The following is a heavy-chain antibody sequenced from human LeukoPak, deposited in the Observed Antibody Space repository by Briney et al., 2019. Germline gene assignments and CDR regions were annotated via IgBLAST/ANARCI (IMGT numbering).Heavy chain of an antibody. D-gene: IGHD4-11*01. CDR1: GGSISSSSYY. V-gene: IGHV4-39*01. CDR2: IYYSGTT. J-gene: IGHJ6*03. Sequence: SETLSLTCTVSGGSISSSSYYWGWIRQPPGKGLEWISSIYYSGTTYYNPSLKSRVTISVDTSKNQFSLKLTSVTAADTAVYYCARPSIYGYYYYYMDVWGKGTTVTVSS. CDR3: ARPSIYGYYYYYMDV.